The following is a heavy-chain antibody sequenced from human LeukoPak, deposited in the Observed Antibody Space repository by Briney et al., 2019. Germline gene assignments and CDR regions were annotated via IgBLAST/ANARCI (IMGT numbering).Heavy chain of an antibody. CDR3: ARVMRVRGEPGYFHY. V-gene: IGHV3-7*03. D-gene: IGHD3-10*01. J-gene: IGHJ1*01. CDR2: INEDGSEK. CDR1: GFTGGSFG. Sequence: GGSLSLSCSPSGFTGGSFGRSWFGQAQGKGPEWVANINEDGSEKYYMDSVKGRFTFSRDNAKNSLYLQMNSLRAEDTAVYYCARVMRVRGEPGYFHYWGQGTLVTVSS.